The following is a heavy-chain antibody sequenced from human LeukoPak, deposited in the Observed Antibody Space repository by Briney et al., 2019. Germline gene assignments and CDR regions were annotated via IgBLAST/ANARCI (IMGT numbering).Heavy chain of an antibody. D-gene: IGHD6-19*01. CDR2: INSDGSST. Sequence: GGSLRLSCAASGFTFSSYWMHWVRQAPGKGLVWVSRINSDGSSTIYADSVKGRFTMSRDNAKNTLYLQMNSLRAEDTAIYYCTRDWLDASLDYWGQGVLVTVSS. CDR3: TRDWLDASLDY. V-gene: IGHV3-74*01. CDR1: GFTFSSYW. J-gene: IGHJ4*02.